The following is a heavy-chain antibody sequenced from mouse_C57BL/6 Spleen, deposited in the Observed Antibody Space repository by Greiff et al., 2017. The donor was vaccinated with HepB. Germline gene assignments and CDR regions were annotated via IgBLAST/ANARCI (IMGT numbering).Heavy chain of an antibody. D-gene: IGHD2-5*01. CDR1: GYTFTSYW. Sequence: VQLQESGAELVRPGSSVKLSCKASGYTFTSYWMHWVKQRPIQGLEWIGNIDPSDSETHYNQKFKDKATLTVDKSSSTAYMQLSSLTSEDSAVYYCARLGSNYEGFFAYWGQGTLVTVSA. CDR2: IDPSDSET. V-gene: IGHV1-52*01. J-gene: IGHJ3*01. CDR3: ARLGSNYEGFFAY.